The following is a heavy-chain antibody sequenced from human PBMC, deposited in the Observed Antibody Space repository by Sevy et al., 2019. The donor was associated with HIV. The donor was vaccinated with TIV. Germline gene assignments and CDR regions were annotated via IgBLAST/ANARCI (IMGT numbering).Heavy chain of an antibody. D-gene: IGHD3-22*01. J-gene: IGHJ3*02. V-gene: IGHV3-74*01. CDR3: ARDWVYDTSGYYLEAAFDI. CDR2: INSDGSST. Sequence: GGSLRLACAASGFTFSSYWMHWVRQAPGKGLVWVSRINSDGSSTNFADSVKGRFTMSRDNAKNTLYLQMNSLRAEDTAVYYCARDWVYDTSGYYLEAAFDIWDQGTMVTVSS. CDR1: GFTFSSYW.